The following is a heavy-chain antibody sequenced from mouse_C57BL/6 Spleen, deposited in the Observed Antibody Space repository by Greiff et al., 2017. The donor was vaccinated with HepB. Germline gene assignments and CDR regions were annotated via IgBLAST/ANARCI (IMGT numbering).Heavy chain of an antibody. V-gene: IGHV3-6*01. CDR1: GYSITSGYY. CDR2: ISYDGSN. Sequence: EVQLVESGPGLVKPSQSLSLTCSVTGYSITSGYYWNWIRQFPGNKLEWMGYISYDGSNNYNPSLKNRISITRDTSKNQFFLKLNSVTTEDTATYYCARGYYDYDGDAMDYWGQGTSVTVSS. CDR3: ARGYYDYDGDAMDY. J-gene: IGHJ4*01. D-gene: IGHD2-4*01.